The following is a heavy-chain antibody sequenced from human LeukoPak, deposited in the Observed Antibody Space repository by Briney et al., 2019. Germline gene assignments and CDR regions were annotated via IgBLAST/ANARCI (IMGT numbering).Heavy chain of an antibody. Sequence: SVKVSCKASGGTFSSYTISWVRQAPGQGLEWMGRIIPILGIANYAQKFQGRVTITADKSTSTAYMELSSLRSEGTAVYYCARGTSSSSGDWFDPWGQGTLVTVSS. V-gene: IGHV1-69*02. CDR1: GGTFSSYT. CDR2: IIPILGIA. CDR3: ARGTSSSSGDWFDP. D-gene: IGHD6-6*01. J-gene: IGHJ5*02.